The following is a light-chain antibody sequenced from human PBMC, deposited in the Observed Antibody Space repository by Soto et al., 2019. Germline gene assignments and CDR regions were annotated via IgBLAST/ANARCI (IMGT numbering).Light chain of an antibody. CDR3: QQSYSTLRWT. Sequence: DIQMTQSPSSLSASVGDRVTITCRASQSISTYLNWYQQKPGKAPKLLIYAASSLQTGVPSRFSGSGSGTDFTLTITSLQPEDFATYSCQQSYSTLRWTFGQGNKVEIK. V-gene: IGKV1-39*01. J-gene: IGKJ1*01. CDR1: QSISTY. CDR2: AAS.